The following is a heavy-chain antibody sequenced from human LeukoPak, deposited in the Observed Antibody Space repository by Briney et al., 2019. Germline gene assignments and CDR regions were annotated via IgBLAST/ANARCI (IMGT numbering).Heavy chain of an antibody. CDR3: AKLGHGGYYSYMDV. CDR1: GFTFANYA. D-gene: IGHD3-16*01. Sequence: PGGSLRLSCAVSGFTFANYAMTWVRQAPGKGLESVSSISTDGTTYYAHSVKGRFTLSRDNSKNTLYLQMSSLRAEDTAVYHCAKLGHGGYYSYMDVWGKGTTVTVSS. CDR2: ISTDGTT. V-gene: IGHV3-23*01. J-gene: IGHJ6*03.